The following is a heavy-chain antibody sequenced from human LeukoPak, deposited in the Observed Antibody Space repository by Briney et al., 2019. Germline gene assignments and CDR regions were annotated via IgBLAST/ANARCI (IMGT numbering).Heavy chain of an antibody. Sequence: SETLSLTCAVYGGSFSAYYWTWIRQPPGKGLEWIGEINHSGATIYNPSLNSRVTISVDTSKKQFSLKVSSVTAADTAVYYCARGQTEDIFTGYRDYYFDYWGQGTLVTVSS. CDR2: INHSGAT. CDR3: ARGQTEDIFTGYRDYYFDY. CDR1: GGSFSAYY. D-gene: IGHD3-9*01. J-gene: IGHJ4*02. V-gene: IGHV4-34*01.